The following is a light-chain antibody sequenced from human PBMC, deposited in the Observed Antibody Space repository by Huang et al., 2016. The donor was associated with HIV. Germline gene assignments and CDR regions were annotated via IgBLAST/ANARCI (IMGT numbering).Light chain of an antibody. CDR3: HHYGATQWA. CDR1: QSLDKGF. V-gene: IGKV3-20*01. Sequence: ELVLTQSPGTLSSSPGGAAVISCRASQSLDKGFLAWYRQKPGQAPELLIFDASKRPADIPDRCVGRGSGTDFSLTSNGLDPEDFAFYFCHHYGATQWAFGRGTRVEMK. CDR2: DAS. J-gene: IGKJ1*01.